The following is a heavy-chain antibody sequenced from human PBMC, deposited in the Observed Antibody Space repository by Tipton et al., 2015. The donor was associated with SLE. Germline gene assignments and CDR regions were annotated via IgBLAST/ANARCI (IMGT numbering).Heavy chain of an antibody. D-gene: IGHD1-1*01. CDR3: ARRVSTGRFDVFDT. CDR1: GGSIASHY. Sequence: PGLVKPSETLSLSCTVSGGSIASHYWTWLRQPPGKGLDWVGYISQSGTTNYNPSLKSRITISVDISKSQFSLKVDSVTPADTAVYYCARRVSTGRFDVFDTWGRGTTVTVSS. CDR2: ISQSGTT. J-gene: IGHJ3*02. V-gene: IGHV4-59*11.